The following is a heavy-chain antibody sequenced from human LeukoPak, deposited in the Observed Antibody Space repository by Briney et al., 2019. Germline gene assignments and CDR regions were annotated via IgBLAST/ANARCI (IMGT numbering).Heavy chain of an antibody. D-gene: IGHD2-2*01. Sequence: GSSVKVSCTASGGTFSSYAISWVRQAPGQGLEWMGGIIPIFGTANYAQKFQGRVTITADESTSTAYMELSSLRSEDTAVYYCARDRCSSTSCYHFDYWGQGTLVTVSS. CDR1: GGTFSSYA. V-gene: IGHV1-69*01. CDR2: IIPIFGTA. CDR3: ARDRCSSTSCYHFDY. J-gene: IGHJ4*02.